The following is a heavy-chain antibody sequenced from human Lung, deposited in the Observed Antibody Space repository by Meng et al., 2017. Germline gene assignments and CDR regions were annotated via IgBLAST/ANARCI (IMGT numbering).Heavy chain of an antibody. CDR3: ARERHSTIIRGVIDF. CDR2: INQGGST. J-gene: IGHJ4*02. D-gene: IGHD3-10*01. CDR1: GGSISGSY. Sequence: VHLPRGGAGRVRPPENLSLTCAVDGGSISGSYWSWIRQSPAKGLEWIGKINQGGSTNYNPSLESRVTISVDTPKNQFSLRLTSMTVADTAVYYCARERHSTIIRGVIDFWGQGALVTVSS. V-gene: IGHV4-34*01.